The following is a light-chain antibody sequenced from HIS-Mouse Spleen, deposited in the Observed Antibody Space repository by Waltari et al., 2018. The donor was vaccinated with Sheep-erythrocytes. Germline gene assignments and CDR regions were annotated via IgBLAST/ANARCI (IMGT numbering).Light chain of an antibody. J-gene: IGLJ3*02. Sequence: QSALTQPASVSGSPGQSITISCTGTSRDVGRYNLVSWYQQRPGKAPKLMIYEGSKRPSGVSNRFSGSKSGNTASLTITGLQAEDEADYYCGACEGSITPCVFGAGTKLTVL. V-gene: IGLV2-23*01. CDR3: GACEGSITPCV. CDR1: SRDVGRYNL. CDR2: EGS.